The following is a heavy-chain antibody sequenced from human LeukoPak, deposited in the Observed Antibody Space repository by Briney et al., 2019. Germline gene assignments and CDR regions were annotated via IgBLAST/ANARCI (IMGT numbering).Heavy chain of an antibody. CDR2: IKQDGSEK. CDR3: ARDEGGRGYSYGYGY. J-gene: IGHJ4*02. D-gene: IGHD5-18*01. Sequence: GGSLRLSCAASGFTLSSYWMSWVRQAPGKGLEWVANIKQDGSEKYYVDSVKGRFTISRDNAKNSLYLQMNSLRAEDTAVYYCARDEGGRGYSYGYGYWGQGTLVTVSS. CDR1: GFTLSSYW. V-gene: IGHV3-7*01.